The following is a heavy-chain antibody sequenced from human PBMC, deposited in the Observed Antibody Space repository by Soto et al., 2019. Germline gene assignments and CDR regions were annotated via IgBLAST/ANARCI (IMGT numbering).Heavy chain of an antibody. Sequence: EVQLVQSGAEVKKPGESLRISCKGSGYSFTSYWISWVRQMPGKGLEWMGRIDPSDSYTNYSPSFQGHVTISADKSISTAYLQGSSLKASDTAMYYCARQGSGSYYNNAVDYWGQGTLVTVSS. J-gene: IGHJ4*02. D-gene: IGHD3-10*01. CDR1: GYSFTSYW. V-gene: IGHV5-10-1*01. CDR3: ARQGSGSYYNNAVDY. CDR2: IDPSDSYT.